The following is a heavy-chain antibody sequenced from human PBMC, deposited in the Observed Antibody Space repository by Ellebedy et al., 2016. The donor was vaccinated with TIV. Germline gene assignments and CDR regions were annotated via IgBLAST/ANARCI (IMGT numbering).Heavy chain of an antibody. CDR2: INSDGSST. Sequence: GESLKISCAASGFTFSSYWMHWVRQAPGKGLVWVSRINSDGSSTSYADSVKGRFTISRDNAKNSLYLQMDSLRAEDTAVYYCARAGTTTVKTVDYWGQGTLVTVSS. J-gene: IGHJ4*02. V-gene: IGHV3-74*01. D-gene: IGHD4-17*01. CDR3: ARAGTTTVKTVDY. CDR1: GFTFSSYW.